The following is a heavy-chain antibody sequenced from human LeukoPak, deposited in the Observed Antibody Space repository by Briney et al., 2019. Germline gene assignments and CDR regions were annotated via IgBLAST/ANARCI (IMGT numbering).Heavy chain of an antibody. D-gene: IGHD4-17*01. CDR2: IYYSGST. CDR3: ARQMATVTIWFDP. V-gene: IGHV4-59*08. CDR1: GGSISSYY. Sequence: PSETLSLTCTVSGGSISSYYWSWIRQPPGKGLEWIGYIYYSGSTNYNPSLKSRVTISVDTSKNQFSLKLSSVTAADTVVYYCARQMATVTIWFDPWGQGTLVTVSS. J-gene: IGHJ5*02.